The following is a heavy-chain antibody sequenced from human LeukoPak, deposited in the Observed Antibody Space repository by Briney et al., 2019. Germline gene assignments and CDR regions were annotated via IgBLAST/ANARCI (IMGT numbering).Heavy chain of an antibody. Sequence: QPGRSLRLSCAASGFTFDDYAMHWVRQAPGKGLEWVSGISWNSGSIGYADSVRGRFTISRDNAKNSLYLQMNILRAEDMALYYCAKDTDYDFWSGTFDYWGQGTLVTVSS. CDR1: GFTFDDYA. CDR3: AKDTDYDFWSGTFDY. D-gene: IGHD3-3*01. CDR2: ISWNSGSI. J-gene: IGHJ4*02. V-gene: IGHV3-9*03.